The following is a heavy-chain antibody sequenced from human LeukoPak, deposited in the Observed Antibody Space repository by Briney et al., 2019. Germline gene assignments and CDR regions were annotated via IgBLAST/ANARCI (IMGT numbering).Heavy chain of an antibody. V-gene: IGHV3-64*01. CDR2: ISSNGRRT. Sequence: GGSLRLSCAASGFTFSSYSMHWVRQAPGKRLEFVSAISSNGRRTYYANSVKGRFTISRDISKNTLYLQMGSLRAEDMAVYYCARVDYGSGCDSWGQGTLVTVSS. D-gene: IGHD6-19*01. CDR1: GFTFSSYS. CDR3: ARVDYGSGCDS. J-gene: IGHJ4*02.